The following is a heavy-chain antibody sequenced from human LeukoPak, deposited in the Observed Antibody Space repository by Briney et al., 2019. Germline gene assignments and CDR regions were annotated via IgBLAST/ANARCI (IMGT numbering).Heavy chain of an antibody. Sequence: ASVKVSCKASGYTFTSYYMHWVRQAPGQGLEWMGTINPSGGSTSYAQKFQGRVTITADKSTSTAYMELSSLRSEDTAVYYCAGMFSSGWSNWFDPWGQGTLVTVSS. V-gene: IGHV1-46*01. CDR1: GYTFTSYY. CDR2: INPSGGST. D-gene: IGHD6-19*01. CDR3: AGMFSSGWSNWFDP. J-gene: IGHJ5*02.